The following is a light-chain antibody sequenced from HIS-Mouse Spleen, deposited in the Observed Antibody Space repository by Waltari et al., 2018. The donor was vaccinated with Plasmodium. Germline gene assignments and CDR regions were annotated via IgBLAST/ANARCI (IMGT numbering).Light chain of an antibody. CDR1: ALPKKS. Sequence: SYELPQPPSVSVSPGQTARTTCSGDALPKKSAYWYQQKSGQSPVLVIYEDSKRPAGIPERFSGSNSGNTATLTISGTQAMDEADYYCQAWDSSTAVFGGGTKLTVL. CDR3: QAWDSSTAV. J-gene: IGLJ2*01. CDR2: EDS. V-gene: IGLV3-1*01.